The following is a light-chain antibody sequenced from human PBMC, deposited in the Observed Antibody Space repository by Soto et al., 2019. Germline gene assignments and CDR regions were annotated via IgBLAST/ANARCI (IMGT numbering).Light chain of an antibody. CDR2: ETN. Sequence: QSVLTQPPSVSAAPGQTVTISCSGSSSNVGNNYVSWYQHLPGTAPKLLIYETNRRPAGISDRFSGSKSGTSATLGITGLQTADEADYYCETWDTSLSAGRAFGPGTKVTVL. CDR1: SSNVGNNY. V-gene: IGLV1-51*02. J-gene: IGLJ1*01. CDR3: ETWDTSLSAGRA.